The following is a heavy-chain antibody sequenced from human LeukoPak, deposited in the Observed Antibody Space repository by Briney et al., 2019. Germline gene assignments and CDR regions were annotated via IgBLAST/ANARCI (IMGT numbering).Heavy chain of an antibody. V-gene: IGHV5-51*01. CDR1: GDRFTRFW. CDR3: ARRALHSQNWLDP. CDR2: IFPGDSDT. Sequence: GESLKISCKGYGDRFTRFWVAWVRHVPGKGLEWMGFIFPGDSDTRYSPSIQGEVTISVDRSISTAYLHWNSPKASDTAIYYSARRALHSQNWLDPWGRGTLVTVSS. J-gene: IGHJ5*02.